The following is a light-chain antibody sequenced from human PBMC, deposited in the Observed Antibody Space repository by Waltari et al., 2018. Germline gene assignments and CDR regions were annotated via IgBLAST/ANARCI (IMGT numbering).Light chain of an antibody. V-gene: IGLV2-11*01. CDR1: TNDLGSSNY. Sequence: SALTQPRSVSGSPGQSVTISCTGTTNDLGSSNYVSWYQQHPGKAPKLIILDVTKRPSGVPDRLSGFKSGNTASLTISGLRAEDEAEYYCCSYAGSYTWVFGGGTKLTVV. J-gene: IGLJ3*02. CDR3: CSYAGSYTWV. CDR2: DVT.